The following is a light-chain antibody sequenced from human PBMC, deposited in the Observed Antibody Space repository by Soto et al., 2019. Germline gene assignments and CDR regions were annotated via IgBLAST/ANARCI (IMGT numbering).Light chain of an antibody. CDR3: QQYHNWPPYT. J-gene: IGKJ2*01. V-gene: IGKV3-15*01. Sequence: EIVMTQSPATLSVSPGERATLSCRASQSVSSNLAWYQQKPGQAPRLLIYGVSTRPTSIPARFSGSGSGTEFTLTISSLQSEDFAVYYCQQYHNWPPYTFGQGTKLEIK. CDR2: GVS. CDR1: QSVSSN.